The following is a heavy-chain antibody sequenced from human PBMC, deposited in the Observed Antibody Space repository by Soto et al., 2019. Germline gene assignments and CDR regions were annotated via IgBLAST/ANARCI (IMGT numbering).Heavy chain of an antibody. D-gene: IGHD1-26*01. V-gene: IGHV3-21*01. CDR2: ISSSSSYI. J-gene: IGHJ4*02. Sequence: GGSLRLSCAASGLTFSSYSMNWVRQAPGKGLEWVSSISSSSSYIYYADSVKGRFTISRDNAKNSLYLQMNSLRAEDTAVYYCARDLYSGSYFRWVFDYWGQGTQVTVSS. CDR1: GLTFSSYS. CDR3: ARDLYSGSYFRWVFDY.